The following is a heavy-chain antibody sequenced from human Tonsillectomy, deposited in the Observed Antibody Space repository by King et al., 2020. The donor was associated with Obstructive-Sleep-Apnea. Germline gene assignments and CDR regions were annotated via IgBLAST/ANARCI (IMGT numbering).Heavy chain of an antibody. Sequence: VQLVESGGGLVQPGGSRRLSCAASGFTFSSYWMSWVRQAPGKGLEWVANIKQDGSEKYYVDSVKGRFTISRDNAKNSLYLQMNSLRAEDTAVYYCAATHGGIVVVVAATTFDYWGQGTLVTVSS. CDR1: GFTFSSYW. V-gene: IGHV3-7*01. J-gene: IGHJ4*02. CDR3: AATHGGIVVVVAATTFDY. D-gene: IGHD2-15*01. CDR2: IKQDGSEK.